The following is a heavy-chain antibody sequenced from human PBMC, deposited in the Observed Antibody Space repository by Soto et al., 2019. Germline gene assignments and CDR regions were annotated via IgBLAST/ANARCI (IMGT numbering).Heavy chain of an antibody. J-gene: IGHJ3*01. CDR1: AGTFNSYA. V-gene: IGHV1-69*17. D-gene: IGHD3-3*01. Sequence: QALLEQSGAEMKKPGASLTVSCKASAGTFNSYAISWVRQAPGQGLEWMGGIIPIFGITNYAQKFQDRLTLTADKVTDTAYMELISLTSDDTAVYYCARDGVGLCAGTCPLNAFDLWGRGTSVTVSS. CDR2: IIPIFGIT. CDR3: ARDGVGLCAGTCPLNAFDL.